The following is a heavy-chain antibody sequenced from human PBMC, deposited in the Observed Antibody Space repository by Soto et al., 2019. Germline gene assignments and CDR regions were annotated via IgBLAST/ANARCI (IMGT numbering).Heavy chain of an antibody. CDR1: GGSISSSSYC. CDR3: ARGYFDSSGYYIGSFDY. D-gene: IGHD3-22*01. CDR2: VYYSGST. J-gene: IGHJ4*02. Sequence: SETLSLTCTVSGGSISSSSYCWGWVRQPPGKGLEWIGSVYYSGSTYYNPSLKSRVTMSVDTSKNQFSLNLSSVTAADTAVYYCARGYFDSSGYYIGSFDYWGQGTLVTVSS. V-gene: IGHV4-39*01.